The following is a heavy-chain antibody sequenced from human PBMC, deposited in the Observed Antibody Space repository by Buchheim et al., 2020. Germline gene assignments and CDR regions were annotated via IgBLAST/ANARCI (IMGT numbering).Heavy chain of an antibody. CDR3: ARAGTGITIFGGVNGLDV. D-gene: IGHD3-3*01. Sequence: EVQLEESGGGLVLPGGSLRLSCAGPGFTFSNYWMTWVRQAPGMGLEWVANIKQDGSEKIYVESVKGRFTISRDNAKSSLSLHMSSLKAEDTAVYYCARAGTGITIFGGVNGLDVWGQGAT. V-gene: IGHV3-7*01. J-gene: IGHJ6*02. CDR2: IKQDGSEK. CDR1: GFTFSNYW.